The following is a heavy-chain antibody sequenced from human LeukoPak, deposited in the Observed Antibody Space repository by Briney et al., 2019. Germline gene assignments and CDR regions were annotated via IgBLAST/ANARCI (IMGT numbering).Heavy chain of an antibody. J-gene: IGHJ4*02. D-gene: IGHD3-10*01. CDR3: ARVLYGSGTSYFDY. CDR1: GGSVSSGSNY. CDR2: IHYSGSH. Sequence: SEPLSLTCTVSGGSVSSGSNYWSWIRQPPGKRLEWIGSIHYSGSHSHNPPLKGRVTISVDTSKSQFSLKLSSVTAADTAVYYCARVLYGSGTSYFDYWGQGTLVTV. V-gene: IGHV4-61*01.